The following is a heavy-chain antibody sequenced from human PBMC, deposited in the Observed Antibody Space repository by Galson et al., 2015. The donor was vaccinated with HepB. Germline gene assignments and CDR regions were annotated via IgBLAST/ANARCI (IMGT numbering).Heavy chain of an antibody. Sequence: SLRLSCAASGFTFSSYGMHWVRQAPGKGLEWVAVIWYDGSNKYYADSVKGRFTISRDNSKNTLYLQMNSLRAEDTAVYYCARDWDCSSTSCSHFDYWGQGTLVTVSS. D-gene: IGHD2-2*01. J-gene: IGHJ4*02. CDR3: ARDWDCSSTSCSHFDY. V-gene: IGHV3-33*01. CDR2: IWYDGSNK. CDR1: GFTFSSYG.